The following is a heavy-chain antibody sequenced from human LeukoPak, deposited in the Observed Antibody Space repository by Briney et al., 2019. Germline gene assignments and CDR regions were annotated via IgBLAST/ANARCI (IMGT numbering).Heavy chain of an antibody. J-gene: IGHJ5*02. V-gene: IGHV3-53*01. D-gene: IGHD4-17*01. CDR2: IHTSGDT. CDR3: IVFGDSNH. CDR1: GLTGSHNY. Sequence: GGSLRLSCAASGLTGSHNYVSWVRQAPGKGLEWVSAIHTSGDTCYADSVKGRFTISRDTSKNTLYLQINSLRVEDTAVYYCIVFGDSNHWGQGTLVTVS.